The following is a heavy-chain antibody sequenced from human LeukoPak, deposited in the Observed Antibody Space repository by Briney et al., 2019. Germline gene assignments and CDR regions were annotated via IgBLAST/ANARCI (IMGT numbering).Heavy chain of an antibody. J-gene: IGHJ5*02. V-gene: IGHV3-53*01. D-gene: IGHD4-17*01. CDR2: IHTSGDT. CDR3: IVFGDSNH. CDR1: GLTGSHNY. Sequence: GGSLRLSCAASGLTGSHNYVSWVRQAPGKGLEWVSAIHTSGDTCYADSVKGRFTISRDTSKNTLYLQINSLRVEDTAVYYCIVFGDSNHWGQGTLVTVS.